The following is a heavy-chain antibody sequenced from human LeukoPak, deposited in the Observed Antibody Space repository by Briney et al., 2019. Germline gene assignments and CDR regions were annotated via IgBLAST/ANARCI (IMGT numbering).Heavy chain of an antibody. D-gene: IGHD2-21*02. CDR2: ISSSSSYI. V-gene: IGHV3-21*01. CDR3: ARERDCGGDCYSGVFDY. Sequence: GGSLRLSCAASGFTFSSYSMNWVRQAPGKGLEWVSSISSSSSYIYYADSVKGRFTISRDNAKNSLYLQMNSLRAEDTAVYYCARERDCGGDCYSGVFDYWGQGTLVTVSS. J-gene: IGHJ4*02. CDR1: GFTFSSYS.